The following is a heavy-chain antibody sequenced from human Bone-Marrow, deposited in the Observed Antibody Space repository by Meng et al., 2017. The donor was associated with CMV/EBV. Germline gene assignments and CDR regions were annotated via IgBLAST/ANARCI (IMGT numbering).Heavy chain of an antibody. J-gene: IGHJ4*02. CDR1: GYTFTGYY. CDR2: INPNSGGT. CDR3: ARFVVVPAAIPFLYFDY. D-gene: IGHD2-2*01. V-gene: IGHV1-2*02. Sequence: ASVKVSCKASGYTFTGYYMHWVRQAPGQGLEWMGWINPNSGGTNYAQKFQGRVTITRDTSISTAYMELSRLRSDDTAVYYCARFVVVPAAIPFLYFDYWGQRTLVTVSS.